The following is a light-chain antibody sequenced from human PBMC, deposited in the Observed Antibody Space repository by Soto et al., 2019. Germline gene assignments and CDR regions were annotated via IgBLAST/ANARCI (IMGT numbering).Light chain of an antibody. CDR2: DVS. V-gene: IGLV2-14*03. Sequence: QSALTQPASVSGSPGQSITISCTGASSDVGNYNYVPWYQQHPGKAPKLIIYDVSNRPSGVSNRFSGSKSGNTASLTISGLQAEDEADYYCSSYTSSTTLYVFGTGTKGTVL. CDR1: SSDVGNYNY. J-gene: IGLJ1*01. CDR3: SSYTSSTTLYV.